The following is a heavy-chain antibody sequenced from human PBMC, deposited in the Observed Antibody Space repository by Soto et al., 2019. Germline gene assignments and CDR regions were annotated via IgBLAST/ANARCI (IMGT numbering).Heavy chain of an antibody. CDR2: INHSGST. J-gene: IGHJ6*02. V-gene: IGHV4-34*01. D-gene: IGHD2-15*01. Sequence: QVQLQQWGAGLLKPSEILSLTCAVYGGSFSGYYWSWIRQPPGKGLVWIGEINHSGSTNYNPSPKSRVTISVDTSKNQFSLRLSSVTAADTAVYYCARGLELVVAATIYGLDVWGQGTTVTVSS. CDR1: GGSFSGYY. CDR3: ARGLELVVAATIYGLDV.